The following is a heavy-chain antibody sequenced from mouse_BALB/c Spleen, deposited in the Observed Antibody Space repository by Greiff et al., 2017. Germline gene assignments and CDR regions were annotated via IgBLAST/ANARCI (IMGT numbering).Heavy chain of an antibody. J-gene: IGHJ2*01. CDR3: ARWDYYGYFDY. CDR1: GFTFSSFG. CDR2: ISSGSSTI. Sequence: EVHLVESGGGLVQPGGSRKLSCAASGFTFSSFGMHWVRQAPEKGLEWVAYISSGSSTIYYADTVKGRFTISRDNPKNTLFLQMTSLRSEDTAMYYCARWDYYGYFDYWGQGTTLTVSS. V-gene: IGHV5-17*02. D-gene: IGHD1-1*01.